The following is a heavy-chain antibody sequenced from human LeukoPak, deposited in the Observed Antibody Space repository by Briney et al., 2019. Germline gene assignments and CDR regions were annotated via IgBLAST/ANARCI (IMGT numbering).Heavy chain of an antibody. J-gene: IGHJ4*02. CDR2: IPYDGSNK. V-gene: IGHV3-30*04. Sequence: GRSLRLSCAASGFTFSSYAMHWVRQAPGKGLEWVAVIPYDGSNKYYADSVKGRFTISRDNSKNTLYLQMNSLRAEDTAVYYCAKHGGWYYFDYWGQGTLVTVSS. CDR1: GFTFSSYA. CDR3: AKHGGWYYFDY. D-gene: IGHD6-19*01.